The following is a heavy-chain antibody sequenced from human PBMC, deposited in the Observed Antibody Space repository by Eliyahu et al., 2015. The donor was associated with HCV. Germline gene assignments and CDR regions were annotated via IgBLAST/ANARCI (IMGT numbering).Heavy chain of an antibody. CDR2: INPDGTNI. V-gene: IGHV3-74*01. CDR1: EFTFSNYW. D-gene: IGHD1/OR15-1a*01. J-gene: IGHJ4*02. Sequence: EVQLVESGGGLVQPGGSLRLSCAASEFTFSNYWMHWFRQAPGKGLGWVPYINPDGTNIYYAGSVRGRFTISRDNAKNTLYLQMNSLRAEDTAVYYCASSANKYSNFDFWGQGTLVTVSS. CDR3: ASSANKYSNFDF.